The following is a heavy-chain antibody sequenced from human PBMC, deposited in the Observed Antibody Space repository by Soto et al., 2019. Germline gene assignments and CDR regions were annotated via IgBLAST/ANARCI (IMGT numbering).Heavy chain of an antibody. CDR3: AKEILGTKARAFDI. CDR1: GFTFNSYA. CDR2: ISGSGYST. V-gene: IGHV3-23*01. J-gene: IGHJ3*02. Sequence: GGSLRLSCAASGFTFNSYAMSWVRQVPGKGLEWVSTISGSGYSTYYADSVKGRFTISRDNSRDTLYLQMNSLRAEDTAAYYCAKEILGTKARAFDIGGQGTMVTVSS. D-gene: IGHD2-15*01.